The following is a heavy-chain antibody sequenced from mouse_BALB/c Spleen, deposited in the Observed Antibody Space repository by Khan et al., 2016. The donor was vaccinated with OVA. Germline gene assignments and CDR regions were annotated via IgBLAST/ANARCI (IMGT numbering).Heavy chain of an antibody. CDR2: IRDGGSYT. D-gene: IGHD2-2*01. J-gene: IGHJ3*01. V-gene: IGHV5-4*02. CDR3: TRGGYGAFGY. CDR1: GFTFSDYY. Sequence: EVELVESGGGLVKPGGSLKLSCAASGFTFSDYYMYWVRQTPETRLEWVATIRDGGSYTYFPDSVEGRFTISSDHAKNNLYLQLISLKSEDTAMYYCTRGGYGAFGYWGQGTLVTVSA.